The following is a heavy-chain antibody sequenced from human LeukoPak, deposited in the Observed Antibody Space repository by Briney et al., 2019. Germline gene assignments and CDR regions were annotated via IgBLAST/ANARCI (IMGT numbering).Heavy chain of an antibody. Sequence: GGSLRLSCAASGFTFSSYSMNWVRQAPGKGLEWVSSISSSSSYIYYADSVKGRFTISRDNAKNSLYLQMNSLRAEDTAVYYCAGDGYNYDDAFDIWGQGTMVTVSS. CDR1: GFTFSSYS. CDR3: AGDGYNYDDAFDI. V-gene: IGHV3-21*01. CDR2: ISSSSSYI. J-gene: IGHJ3*02. D-gene: IGHD5-24*01.